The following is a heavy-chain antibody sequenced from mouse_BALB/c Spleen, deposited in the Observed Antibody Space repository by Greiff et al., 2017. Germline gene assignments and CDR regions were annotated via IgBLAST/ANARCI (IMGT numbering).Heavy chain of an antibody. CDR2: IYPGGGYT. V-gene: IGHV1-63*02. CDR1: GYTFTNYW. D-gene: IGHD2-4*01. J-gene: IGHJ4*01. CDR3: AKNDYVYYAMDY. Sequence: QVHVKQSGAELVRPGTSVKISCKASGYTFTNYWLGWVKQRPGHGLEWIGDIYPGGGYTNYNEKFKGKATLTADTSSSTAYMQLSSLTSEDSAVYFCAKNDYVYYAMDYWGQGTSVTVSS.